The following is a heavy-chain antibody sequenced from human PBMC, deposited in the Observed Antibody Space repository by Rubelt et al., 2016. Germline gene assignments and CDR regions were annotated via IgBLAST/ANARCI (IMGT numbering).Heavy chain of an antibody. J-gene: IGHJ4*02. CDR3: ARGGKRWLGDY. D-gene: IGHD4-17*01. CDR2: IWYDGSNK. CDR1: GFTFSSYG. Sequence: QVQLVESGGGVVQPGRSLRLSCAASGFTFSSYGIHWVRQAPGKGLEWVAVIWYDGSNKYYADSVKGRFTISRDKSKNTRYLQMNSLRAEDTAVYYCARGGKRWLGDYWGQGTLVTVSS. V-gene: IGHV3-33*01.